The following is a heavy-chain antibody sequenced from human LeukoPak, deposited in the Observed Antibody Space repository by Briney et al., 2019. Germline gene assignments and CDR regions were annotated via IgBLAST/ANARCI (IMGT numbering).Heavy chain of an antibody. V-gene: IGHV4-4*07. CDR1: GDSISSDY. J-gene: IGHJ4*02. CDR3: ASASGY. Sequence: SETLSLTCSVSGDSISSDYWSWIRQLAGKGLEWIGRIYTTGSTNYNPSLKSRVTMSVAMSKNQFSLKLSSVTAADTAVYYCASASGYWGQGTLVTVSS. CDR2: IYTTGST. D-gene: IGHD6-19*01.